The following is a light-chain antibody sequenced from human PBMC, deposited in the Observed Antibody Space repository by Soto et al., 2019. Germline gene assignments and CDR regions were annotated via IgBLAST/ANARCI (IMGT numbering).Light chain of an antibody. CDR2: DDY. J-gene: IGLJ3*02. Sequence: QSVLTQPPSASGTPGQRVTISCSGSTSNIEEISVTWYQRLPGTAPKVLIYDDYQRPSGVPDRFSGSKSGTSASLAISDLQSEDEGDYYCTAWDDSLNAWLFGGGTKVTVL. CDR1: TSNIEEIS. CDR3: TAWDDSLNAWL. V-gene: IGLV1-44*01.